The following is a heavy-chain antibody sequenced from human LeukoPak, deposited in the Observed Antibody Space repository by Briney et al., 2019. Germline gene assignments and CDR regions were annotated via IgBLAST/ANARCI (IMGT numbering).Heavy chain of an antibody. V-gene: IGHV4-39*07. J-gene: IGHJ5*02. CDR1: GGSISSSSYY. D-gene: IGHD6-19*01. CDR2: IYYSGST. CDR3: ARVSGWQNWFDP. Sequence: SETLSLTCTVSGGSISSSSYYWGWIRQPPGNGLEWIGSIYYSGSTYYNPSLKSRVTISVDTSKNQFSLKLSSVTAADTAVYYCARVSGWQNWFDPWGQGTLVAVSS.